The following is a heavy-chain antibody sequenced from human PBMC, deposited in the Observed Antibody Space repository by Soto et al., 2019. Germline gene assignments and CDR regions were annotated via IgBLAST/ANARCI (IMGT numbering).Heavy chain of an antibody. D-gene: IGHD5-12*01. CDR1: GFTFSTYG. CDR3: AKDLQSYSDYDYYCYGMDV. V-gene: IGHV3-30*18. CDR2: ISYDGTNK. J-gene: IGHJ6*02. Sequence: QVQLVESGGGEVQPGRSLTISCAASGFTFSTYGMHWVRQTPGKGLEWVAFISYDGTNKFYSDSVKGRFTISRDNFKNTLTLQMNSLRADATAFYSCAKDLQSYSDYDYYCYGMDVWGLGTRVTVSS.